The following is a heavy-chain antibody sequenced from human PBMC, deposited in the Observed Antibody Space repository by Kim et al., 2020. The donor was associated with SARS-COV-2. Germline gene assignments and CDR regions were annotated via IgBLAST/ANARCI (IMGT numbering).Heavy chain of an antibody. CDR2: INPSYGST. CDR1: GYTFINYY. V-gene: IGHV1-46*01. D-gene: IGHD2-21*02. CDR3: ARSRRDRLPGETLEF. Sequence: ASVKVSCKASGYTFINYYMTWVRQAPGQGLEWMGTINPSYGSTDYAQKFQGRVILTSDTATNTVYMDLSRLKSEDRAIYYCARSRRDRLPGETLEFWGPG. J-gene: IGHJ4*03.